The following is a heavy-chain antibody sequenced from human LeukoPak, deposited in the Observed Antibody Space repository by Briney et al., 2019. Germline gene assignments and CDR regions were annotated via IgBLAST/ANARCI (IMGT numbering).Heavy chain of an antibody. CDR2: ISGSGIAT. CDR1: GFTFSSYA. J-gene: IGHJ3*02. CDR3: AKERIAVAGTRGTFDI. V-gene: IGHV3-23*01. D-gene: IGHD6-19*01. Sequence: GGSLRLSCAASGFTFSSYAMNWFRQAPGKGLEWVSAISGSGIATYYADSVKGRFTISRDNSKNTLYLQMSSLRVEDTAVYYCAKERIAVAGTRGTFDIWGQGTIVTVSS.